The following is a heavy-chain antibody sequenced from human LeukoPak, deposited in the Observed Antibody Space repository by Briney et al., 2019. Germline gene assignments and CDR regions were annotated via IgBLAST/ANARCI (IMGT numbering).Heavy chain of an antibody. D-gene: IGHD2-21*02. CDR2: ISSRSDYI. V-gene: IGHV3-21*03. CDR1: GFTFSSYT. CDR3: TPDPIVVVTAIVDY. Sequence: GGSLRLSCAASGFTFSSYTMNWVRQAPGKGLEWVSSISSRSDYIYIADSVKGRFTSSRDNAKNSLYLQMNSLRAEDTAVYYCTPDPIVVVTAIVDYWGQGTLVTVSS. J-gene: IGHJ4*02.